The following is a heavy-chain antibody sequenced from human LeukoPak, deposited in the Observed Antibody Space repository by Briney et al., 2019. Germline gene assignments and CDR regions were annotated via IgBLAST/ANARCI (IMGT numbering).Heavy chain of an antibody. V-gene: IGHV3-23*01. J-gene: IGHJ6*02. Sequence: GGSLRLSCAASGFTFSSYAMSWVRQAPGKGLEWVSTISDSGGSTYYADSVKGRYTISRDNSKNTLYLQMNSLRAEDTAVYYCARGYDSTGYSLDYYHGMDVWGQGTTVTVSS. CDR2: ISDSGGST. D-gene: IGHD3-22*01. CDR3: ARGYDSTGYSLDYYHGMDV. CDR1: GFTFSSYA.